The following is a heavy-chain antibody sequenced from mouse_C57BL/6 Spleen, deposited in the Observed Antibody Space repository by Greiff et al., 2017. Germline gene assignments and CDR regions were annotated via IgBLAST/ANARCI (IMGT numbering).Heavy chain of an antibody. D-gene: IGHD2-4*01. CDR2: IDPENGDT. CDR3: TTGDYEGAPWFAD. V-gene: IGHV14-4*01. J-gene: IGHJ3*01. Sequence: VQLQQSGAELVRPGASVKLSCTASGFNIKDDYMHWVKQRPEQGLEWIGWIDPENGDTEYASKFQGKATITADTSSNPAYLQLSSLTSEDTAVYYCTTGDYEGAPWFADWGQGTLVTVSA. CDR1: GFNIKDDY.